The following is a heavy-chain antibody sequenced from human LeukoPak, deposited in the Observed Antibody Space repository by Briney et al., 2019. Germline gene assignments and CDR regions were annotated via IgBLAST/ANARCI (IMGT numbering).Heavy chain of an antibody. CDR1: GGSFSGYY. CDR2: INHSGST. Sequence: PSETLSLTCAVYGGSFSGYYWSWIRQPPGKGLEWIGGINHSGSTNYNPSLKSRVTISVDTSKNQFSLKLSSVTAADTAVYYCARVRRSYATIPLTPLFDYWGQGTLVTVSS. J-gene: IGHJ4*02. CDR3: ARVRRSYATIPLTPLFDY. D-gene: IGHD1-26*01. V-gene: IGHV4-34*01.